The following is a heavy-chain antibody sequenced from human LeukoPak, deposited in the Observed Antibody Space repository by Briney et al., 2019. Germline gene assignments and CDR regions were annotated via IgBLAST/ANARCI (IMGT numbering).Heavy chain of an antibody. CDR2: IRGGGGGT. CDR3: AKVPGGSHINNWFDP. D-gene: IGHD3-16*01. V-gene: IGHV3-23*01. CDR1: GFTFSSYS. Sequence: GGSLRLSCAASGFTFSSYSMNWVRQAPGKGLEWVSGIRGGGGGTYYAASVKGRFTISRDNSKNTLYLQMNSLRAEDTAVYYCAKVPGGSHINNWFDPWGQGTLVTVSS. J-gene: IGHJ5*02.